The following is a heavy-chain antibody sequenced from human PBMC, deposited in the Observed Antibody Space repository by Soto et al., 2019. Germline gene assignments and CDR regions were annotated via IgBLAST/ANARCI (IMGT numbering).Heavy chain of an antibody. CDR3: ARSAMGGSSWPFDY. CDR2: IYHSGST. D-gene: IGHD6-13*01. CDR1: GGSISSSNW. Sequence: QVQLQESGPGLVKPSGTLSLTCAVSGGSISSSNWWSWVRQPPGKGLEWIGEIYHSGSTNDNPSLKSRPTISVDKSKTQFSLKLSSVTAAAPAVYYCARSAMGGSSWPFDYWGQGTLVTVSS. J-gene: IGHJ4*02. V-gene: IGHV4-4*02.